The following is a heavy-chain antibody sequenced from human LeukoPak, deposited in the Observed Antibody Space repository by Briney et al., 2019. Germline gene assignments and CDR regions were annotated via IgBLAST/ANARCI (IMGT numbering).Heavy chain of an antibody. CDR2: ISYDGSNK. CDR3: AKDRPPWANWETSDAFDL. CDR1: GFTFSSYA. J-gene: IGHJ3*01. D-gene: IGHD7-27*01. V-gene: IGHV3-30-3*01. Sequence: QSGGSLRLSCAASGFTFSSYAMHWVRQAPGKGLEWVAVISYDGSNKYYADSVKGRFTISRDNSKNTLYLQMNSLRAEDTAVYYCAKDRPPWANWETSDAFDLWGQGTMVTVSS.